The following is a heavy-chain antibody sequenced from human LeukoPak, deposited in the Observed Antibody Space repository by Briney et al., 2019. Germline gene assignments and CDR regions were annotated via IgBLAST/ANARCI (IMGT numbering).Heavy chain of an antibody. CDR1: GGSFSGYY. Sequence: PSETLSLTCAVYGGSFSGYYWSWIRQPPGKGLEWIGEINHSGSTNYNPSLKSRVTISVDTSKNQFSLKLSSVTAADTAVYYCARGDYGDRYYYYYMDVWGKGTTVTVSS. D-gene: IGHD4-17*01. CDR2: INHSGST. CDR3: ARGDYGDRYYYYYMDV. J-gene: IGHJ6*03. V-gene: IGHV4-34*01.